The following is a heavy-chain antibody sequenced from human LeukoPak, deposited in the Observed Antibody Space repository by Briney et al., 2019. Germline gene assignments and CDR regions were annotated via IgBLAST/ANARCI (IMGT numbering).Heavy chain of an antibody. V-gene: IGHV3-23*01. Sequence: PGGSLRLSCAASGFTLSSYAMGWVRQAPGKGLEWVSTITGSGGTTFYADSVKGRFTISRDNSKRTLYLQMNSLRAEDTAVYYCAKHDDIFSGLSYWGQGTLVTVSS. J-gene: IGHJ4*02. D-gene: IGHD3-9*01. CDR2: ITGSGGTT. CDR1: GFTLSSYA. CDR3: AKHDDIFSGLSY.